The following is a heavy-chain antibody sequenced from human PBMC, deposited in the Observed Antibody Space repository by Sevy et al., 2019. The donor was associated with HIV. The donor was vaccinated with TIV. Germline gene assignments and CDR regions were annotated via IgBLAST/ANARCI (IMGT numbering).Heavy chain of an antibody. D-gene: IGHD3-16*01. CDR2: IYHSGST. CDR3: ASLQGEYSASDAFSMYYFDY. J-gene: IGHJ4*02. Sequence: SETLSLTCAVSGGSISSDNFWSWVRQPPGKGLEWIGDIYHSGSTNYSPSLGSQVTMSVDKSKNQFSLRLTSVTAADTAVYFYASLQGEYSASDAFSMYYFDYWGQGALVTVSS. V-gene: IGHV4-4*02. CDR1: GGSISSDNF.